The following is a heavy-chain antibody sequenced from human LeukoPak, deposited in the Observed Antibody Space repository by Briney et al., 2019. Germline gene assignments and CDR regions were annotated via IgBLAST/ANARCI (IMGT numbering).Heavy chain of an antibody. CDR2: ISRGGSTI. V-gene: IGHV3-11*01. CDR3: ARALSGSSSGYYYYGMDA. J-gene: IGHJ6*02. CDR1: GFTFSDYY. Sequence: GGSLRLSCAASGFTFSDYYMNWIRQAPGKGLEWISHISRGGSTIYYADSVKGRFTISRDNAKNSLYLQMDSLRVEDTAMYYCARALSGSSSGYYYYGMDAWGQGTTVTVSS. D-gene: IGHD6-6*01.